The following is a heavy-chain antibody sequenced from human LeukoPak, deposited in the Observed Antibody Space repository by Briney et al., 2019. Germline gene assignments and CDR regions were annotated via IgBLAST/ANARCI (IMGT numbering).Heavy chain of an antibody. V-gene: IGHV1-18*01. CDR2: NTAYTSNT. CDR3: ARTYVRGATNWFDP. CDR1: GYTFISYG. Sequence: VASVKVSCKTSGYTFISYGVTWVRQAPGQGLEWMGWNTAYTSNTRYALRFQGRITMTTDKSTATAYMELRSLKSDDTAVYYCARTYVRGATNWFDPWGQGTLVTVSS. D-gene: IGHD3-10*02. J-gene: IGHJ5*02.